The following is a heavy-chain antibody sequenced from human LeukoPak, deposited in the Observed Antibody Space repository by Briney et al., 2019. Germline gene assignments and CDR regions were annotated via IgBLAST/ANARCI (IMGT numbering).Heavy chain of an antibody. J-gene: IGHJ4*02. D-gene: IGHD1-1*01. CDR1: GFSFSNYA. CDR3: AKANWVSNADAVW. CDR2: IGGGGET. V-gene: IGHV3-23*01. Sequence: GGSLRLSCAASGFSFSNYAMSWVRQAPARGPEWVSSIGGGGETFYADSVKGRFTLSRDDSRNTVYLQLNNLRVEDTAIYYCAKANWVSNADAVWWGQGTQVTVSS.